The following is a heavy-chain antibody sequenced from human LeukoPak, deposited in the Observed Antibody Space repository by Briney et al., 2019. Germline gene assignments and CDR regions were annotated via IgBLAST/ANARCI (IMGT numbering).Heavy chain of an antibody. CDR2: INWNGGST. J-gene: IGHJ4*02. V-gene: IGHV3-20*01. D-gene: IGHD3-3*01. CDR1: GLTFDDYG. CDR3: ARDGVGVLEWFPSYYFDY. Sequence: GSLRLSCAASGLTFDDYGMSWVRQAPGKGLEWGAGINWNGGSTGYADSVKGRFTTTRDNAKNSLYLQVNSLIADDTAVYHCARDGVGVLEWFPSYYFDYWGQGTLVTVSS.